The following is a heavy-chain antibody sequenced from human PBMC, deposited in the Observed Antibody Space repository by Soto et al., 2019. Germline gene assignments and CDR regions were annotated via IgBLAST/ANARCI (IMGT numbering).Heavy chain of an antibody. J-gene: IGHJ4*02. CDR1: GFTFSSYS. Sequence: WGSLRLSCAASGFTFSSYSMSWVRQAPGKWREWVAAISGRGGSTYYAGSVKGRFTIARDNSKNTLYLPLNTLRAEDTAVYYCAKDWGRGLEGVDFDYWGQGTLVTVSS. D-gene: IGHD3-16*01. V-gene: IGHV3-23*01. CDR3: AKDWGRGLEGVDFDY. CDR2: ISGRGGST.